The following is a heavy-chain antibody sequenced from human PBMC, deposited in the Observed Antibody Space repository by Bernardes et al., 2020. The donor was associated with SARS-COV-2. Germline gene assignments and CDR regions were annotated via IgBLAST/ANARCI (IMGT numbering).Heavy chain of an antibody. J-gene: IGHJ5*01. Sequence: GGSLRLSCAASGFTFGTYAMNWVRQAPGKGLEWVSGISGSGGSTYYADSVKGRFTISRDNSKNTLYLQMNSLRAEDMAVYYCAKGPRTLTFAHFDAWGQG. CDR2: ISGSGGST. CDR3: AKGPRTLTFAHFDA. D-gene: IGHD3-16*01. CDR1: GFTFGTYA. V-gene: IGHV3-23*01.